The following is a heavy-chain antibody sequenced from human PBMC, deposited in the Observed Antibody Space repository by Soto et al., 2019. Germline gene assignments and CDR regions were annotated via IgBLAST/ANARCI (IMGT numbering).Heavy chain of an antibody. V-gene: IGHV4-59*08. CDR3: ARVGRSRELDV. CDR2: IHYSGST. J-gene: IGHJ6*02. Sequence: QVQLQESGPGLVKPSEALSLTCTVSGDSISSYYWNWMRQPPGKGLEWIGYIHYSGSTNYNPSLKSRVTISVDTSKNQFSLKLSSVTAADTAVYYCARVGRSRELDVWGQGTTVTVSS. CDR1: GDSISSYY. D-gene: IGHD3-10*01.